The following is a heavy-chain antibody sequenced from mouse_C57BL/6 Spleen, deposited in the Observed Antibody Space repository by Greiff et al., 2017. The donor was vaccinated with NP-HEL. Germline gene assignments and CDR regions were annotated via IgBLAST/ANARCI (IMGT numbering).Heavy chain of an antibody. D-gene: IGHD2-3*01. Sequence: QVHVKQSGPGLVQPSQSLSITCTVSGFSLTSYGVHWVRQSPGKGLEWLGVIWRGGSTDYNAAFMSRLSITKDNSKSQVFFKMNSLQADDTAIYYWAKGSEWLLPLAYWGQGTLVTVSA. CDR1: GFSLTSYG. V-gene: IGHV2-5*01. J-gene: IGHJ3*01. CDR2: IWRGGST. CDR3: AKGSEWLLPLAY.